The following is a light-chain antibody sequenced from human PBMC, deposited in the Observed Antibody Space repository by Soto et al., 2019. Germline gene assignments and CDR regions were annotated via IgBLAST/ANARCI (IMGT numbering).Light chain of an antibody. CDR3: SSYAGSKNV. Sequence: ALTQPPSASWSPGHSVTISCTGTSCDVGGYNYVSWYQQHPGKAPKLMIYEVSKRPSGVPDRFSGSKSGNTASLTVSGLQAEDEADYYCSSYAGSKNVFGNGTKVTVL. CDR2: EVS. V-gene: IGLV2-8*01. J-gene: IGLJ1*01. CDR1: SCDVGGYNY.